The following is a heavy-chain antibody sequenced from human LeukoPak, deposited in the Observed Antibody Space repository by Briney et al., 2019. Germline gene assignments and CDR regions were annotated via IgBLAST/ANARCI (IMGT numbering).Heavy chain of an antibody. Sequence: GGSLRLSCAASGFTFSSYWMHWVRHGPGKGLVWVSRINNDGSSTSYADSVKGRFTISRDNAKNTLYLQMNSLRAEDTGVYFCARDLGGPGHWGQGTLVTVSS. CDR3: ARDLGGPGH. J-gene: IGHJ1*01. CDR1: GFTFSSYW. D-gene: IGHD6-25*01. V-gene: IGHV3-74*01. CDR2: INNDGSST.